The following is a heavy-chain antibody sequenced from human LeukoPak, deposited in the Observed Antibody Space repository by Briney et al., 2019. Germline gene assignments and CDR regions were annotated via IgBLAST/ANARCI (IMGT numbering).Heavy chain of an antibody. CDR1: DGSISSSSYH. CDR3: ATRGRARDY. J-gene: IGHJ4*02. Sequence: SETLSLTCTVSDGSISSSSYHWGWIRQRPGKGLEWIGSIYYSGSTYYNPSLKSRVTISVDTSKNQFSLKLSSVTAADTAVYYCATRGRARDYWGQGTLVTVSS. V-gene: IGHV4-39*01. D-gene: IGHD3-10*01. CDR2: IYYSGST.